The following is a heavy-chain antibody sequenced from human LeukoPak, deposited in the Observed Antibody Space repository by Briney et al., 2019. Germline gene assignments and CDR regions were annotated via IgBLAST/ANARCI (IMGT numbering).Heavy chain of an antibody. Sequence: PGGSLRLSCAGSGFTFNRFGIHWVRQAPGMGLEWVSAISGSGGSTYYADSVKGRFTISRDNSKNTLYLQMNSLRAEDTAVYYCAKDGRDFWTINYYYYYMDVWGKGTTVTVSS. CDR1: GFTFNRFG. J-gene: IGHJ6*03. CDR2: ISGSGGST. CDR3: AKDGRDFWTINYYYYYMDV. D-gene: IGHD3/OR15-3a*01. V-gene: IGHV3-23*01.